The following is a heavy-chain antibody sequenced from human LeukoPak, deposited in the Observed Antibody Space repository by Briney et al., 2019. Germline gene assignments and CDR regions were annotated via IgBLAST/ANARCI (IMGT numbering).Heavy chain of an antibody. CDR2: MNPNSGNT. D-gene: IGHD5-12*01. CDR1: GYTFTSYD. J-gene: IGHJ6*03. Sequence: ASVKVSCKASGYTFTSYDINWVRQATGQGLEWMGWMNPNSGNTGYAQKFQGRVTMTRNTSISTAYMELSSLRSEDTAVYYCARGRGRLRFFNPGYYYYMDVWGKGTTVTISS. CDR3: ARGRGRLRFFNPGYYYYMDV. V-gene: IGHV1-8*01.